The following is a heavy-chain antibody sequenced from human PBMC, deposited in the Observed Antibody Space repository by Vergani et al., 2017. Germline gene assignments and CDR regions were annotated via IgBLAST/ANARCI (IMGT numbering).Heavy chain of an antibody. D-gene: IGHD1-1*01. V-gene: IGHV3-21*01. CDR3: ARDPNGGSYFDY. Sequence: EVQLVESGGGLVKPGGSLRLSCAASGFTFSSYSMNWVRQAPGKGLEWVSSISSSSSYRYYADSVKGRFTISRDNAKISLYLQMNSLRAEDTAVYYCARDPNGGSYFDYWSQGTLVTVSS. CDR1: GFTFSSYS. CDR2: ISSSSSYR. J-gene: IGHJ4*02.